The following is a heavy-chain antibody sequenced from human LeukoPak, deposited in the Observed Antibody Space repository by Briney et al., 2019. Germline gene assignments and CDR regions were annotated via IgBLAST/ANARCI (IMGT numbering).Heavy chain of an antibody. J-gene: IGHJ4*02. V-gene: IGHV4-4*07. Sequence: SETLSLTCTVSGGSISSYYWSWIRRPAGQGLEWIGRSYTSGSTNYNPSLKSRVTMSVDASKNQFSLKLSSVTAAATAVYYCARDRVVRGVKGYYFDYWGQGTQVTVSS. CDR1: GGSISSYY. CDR3: ARDRVVRGVKGYYFDY. CDR2: SYTSGST. D-gene: IGHD3-10*01.